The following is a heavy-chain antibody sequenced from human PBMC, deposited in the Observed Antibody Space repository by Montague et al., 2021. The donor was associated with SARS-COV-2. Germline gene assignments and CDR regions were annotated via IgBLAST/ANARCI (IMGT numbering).Heavy chain of an antibody. V-gene: IGHV4-61*08. Sequence: SETLSLTCTVSGGSISSSDSYWSWLRQPPGKGLGWIGYIYYSGGTNYNPSLKSRVTISVDTSKNQFSLELSSVTAADTAMYYCARVGTRLNDYDGSGYFDYWGQGALVIVSS. CDR2: IYYSGGT. D-gene: IGHD3-22*01. CDR1: GGSISSSDSY. CDR3: ARVGTRLNDYDGSGYFDY. J-gene: IGHJ4*02.